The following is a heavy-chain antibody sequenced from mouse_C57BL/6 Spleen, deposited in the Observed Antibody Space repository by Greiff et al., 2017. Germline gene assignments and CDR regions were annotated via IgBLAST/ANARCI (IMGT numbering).Heavy chain of an antibody. CDR3: AKDDYDGYYAMDY. CDR1: GFNIKNTY. V-gene: IGHV14-3*01. J-gene: IGHJ4*01. CDR2: IDPANGNT. D-gene: IGHD2-4*01. Sequence: EVQLQESVAELVRPGASVKLSCTASGFNIKNTYMHWVKQRPEQGLEWIGRIDPANGNTKYAPKFQGKATITADTSSNTAYLQLSSLTSEDTAIYYCAKDDYDGYYAMDYWGQGTSVTVSS.